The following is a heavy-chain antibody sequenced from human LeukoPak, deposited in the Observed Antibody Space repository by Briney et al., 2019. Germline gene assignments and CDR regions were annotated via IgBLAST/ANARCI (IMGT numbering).Heavy chain of an antibody. J-gene: IGHJ4*02. D-gene: IGHD5-12*01. Sequence: PSETLSLTCTISGGSIGSHYWSWIRQPPGKGLEWIGYIYYSGSTNYNPSLKSRVTISVDTSKNQFSLKLSSVTAADTAVYYCAREETWQAGLFDYWGQGTLVTVSS. CDR1: GGSIGSHY. CDR3: AREETWQAGLFDY. CDR2: IYYSGST. V-gene: IGHV4-59*11.